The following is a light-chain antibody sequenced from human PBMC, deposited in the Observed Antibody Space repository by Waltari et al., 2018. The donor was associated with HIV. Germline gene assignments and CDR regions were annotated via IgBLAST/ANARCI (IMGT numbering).Light chain of an antibody. CDR2: DAS. J-gene: IGKJ4*01. V-gene: IGKV1-33*01. CDR1: QDIIDS. CDR3: QPYNSLPLT. Sequence: IQMTKTTSSLSASVGDRVTSTCQVSQDIIDSINWYLQKAGKAPKLLIYDASNLETGVPSRFSGSGSAADFTFTISSLRPEDIATYYCQPYNSLPLTFGGGTKVEI.